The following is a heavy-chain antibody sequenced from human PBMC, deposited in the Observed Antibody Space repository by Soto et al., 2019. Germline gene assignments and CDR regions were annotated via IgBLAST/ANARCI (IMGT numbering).Heavy chain of an antibody. Sequence: EVQLVESGGGLVQPGGSLTLSCVASGFTFSSHEMKWVRQAPGKGREWVSLISLVGSTKDYAASVKGRFTISRDNAKNSLYLQMKTLRAENTAVYYCARARDYDYHYTGMDVWGQGTTVTVSS. V-gene: IGHV3-48*03. J-gene: IGHJ6*02. CDR1: GFTFSSHE. CDR3: ARARDYDYHYTGMDV. D-gene: IGHD4-17*01. CDR2: ISLVGSTK.